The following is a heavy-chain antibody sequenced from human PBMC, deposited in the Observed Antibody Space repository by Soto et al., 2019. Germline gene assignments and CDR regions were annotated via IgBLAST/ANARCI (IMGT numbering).Heavy chain of an antibody. V-gene: IGHV4-30-4*01. CDR1: GGSISSGDYY. D-gene: IGHD2-21*02. CDR3: VGERYCGGDCYPNNWFDP. Sequence: SETLSLTCTVSGGSISSGDYYWSWIRQPPGKGLEWIGYIYYSGSTYYNPSLKSRVTISVDTSKNQFSLKLSSVTAADTAVYYCVGERYCGGDCYPNNWFDPWGQGTLVTVSS. CDR2: IYYSGST. J-gene: IGHJ5*02.